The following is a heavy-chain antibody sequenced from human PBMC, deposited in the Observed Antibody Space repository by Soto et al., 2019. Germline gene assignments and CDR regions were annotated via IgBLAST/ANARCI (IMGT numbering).Heavy chain of an antibody. Sequence: QVQLVQSGAEVKKPGSSVKVSCKASGGTFSSYAISWVRQAPGQGLEWMGGIIPIFGTANYAQKFQGRVTITADESTSTAYMELSSLRYEDTAVYYCARGAIVLVLAAPYYFDYWGQGTLVTVSS. J-gene: IGHJ4*02. V-gene: IGHV1-69*12. CDR2: IIPIFGTA. D-gene: IGHD2-2*01. CDR3: ARGAIVLVLAAPYYFDY. CDR1: GGTFSSYA.